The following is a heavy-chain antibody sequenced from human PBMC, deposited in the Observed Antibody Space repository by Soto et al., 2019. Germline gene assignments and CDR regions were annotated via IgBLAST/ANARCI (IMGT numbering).Heavy chain of an antibody. Sequence: SETLSLTCAVYGGSFSGYYWSWIRQPPGKGLEWIGEINHSGSTNYNPSPKSRVTISVDTSKNQFSLKLSSVTAADTAVYYCARSGFRAAAGCFDPWGQGTLVTVSS. D-gene: IGHD3-10*01. V-gene: IGHV4-34*01. CDR2: INHSGST. J-gene: IGHJ5*02. CDR3: ARSGFRAAAGCFDP. CDR1: GGSFSGYY.